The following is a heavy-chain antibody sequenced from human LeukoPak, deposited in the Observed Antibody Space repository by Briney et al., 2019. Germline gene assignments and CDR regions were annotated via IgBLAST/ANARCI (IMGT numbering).Heavy chain of an antibody. J-gene: IGHJ4*02. D-gene: IGHD2-2*01. V-gene: IGHV3-30*04. CDR1: GFTFSSYA. CDR2: ISYDGSNK. Sequence: GGSLRLSCAASGFTFSSYAMHWVRQAPGKGLEWVAVISYDGSNKYYADSVKGRFTISRDNAKNSLYLQMNSLRAEDTAVYYCARYWPRRNIVVVPFDYWGQGTLVTVSS. CDR3: ARYWPRRNIVVVPFDY.